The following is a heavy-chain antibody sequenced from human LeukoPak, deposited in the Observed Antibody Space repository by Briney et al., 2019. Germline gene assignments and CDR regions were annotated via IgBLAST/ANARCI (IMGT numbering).Heavy chain of an antibody. CDR3: ARDSFLWFGESLDAFDI. CDR1: GYTFTSYG. J-gene: IGHJ3*02. V-gene: IGHV1-18*01. CDR2: ISAYNGNT. D-gene: IGHD3-10*01. Sequence: GASVKVSCKASGYTFTSYGISWVRQAPGQGLEWMGWISAYNGNTNYAQKLQGRVTMTTDTSTSTAYMELRSLRSDDTAVYYCARDSFLWFGESLDAFDIWGQGTMVTVSS.